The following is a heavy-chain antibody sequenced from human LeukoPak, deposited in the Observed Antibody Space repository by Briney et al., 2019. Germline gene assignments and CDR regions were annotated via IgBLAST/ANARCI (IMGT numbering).Heavy chain of an antibody. J-gene: IGHJ4*02. D-gene: IGHD3-10*01. Sequence: SGPTLVNPTQTLTLTCTFSGFSLSTSGVGVGWIRQPPGKALEWLALVYWNDDKRYSPSLKSRLTITKDTSKNQVVLTMTNMDPVDTATYYCARGGSLWFGELSSGFDYWGQGTLVTVSS. CDR1: GFSLSTSGVG. V-gene: IGHV2-5*01. CDR2: VYWNDDK. CDR3: ARGGSLWFGELSSGFDY.